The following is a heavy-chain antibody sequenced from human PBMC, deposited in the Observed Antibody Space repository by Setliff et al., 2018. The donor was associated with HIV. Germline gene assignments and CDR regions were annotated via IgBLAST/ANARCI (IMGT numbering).Heavy chain of an antibody. V-gene: IGHV1-69*13. CDR3: ARTDYGGNSGGNYFDY. CDR2: IIPMYGVT. J-gene: IGHJ4*02. CDR1: GGTFSSYV. D-gene: IGHD4-17*01. Sequence: SVKVSCKASGGTFSSYVIGWGRQAPGQGHEWMGGIIPMYGVTNYAQKFQGRVTITADESTSTAYMELSSLRSDDTAVYYCARTDYGGNSGGNYFDYWGQGSLVTVSS.